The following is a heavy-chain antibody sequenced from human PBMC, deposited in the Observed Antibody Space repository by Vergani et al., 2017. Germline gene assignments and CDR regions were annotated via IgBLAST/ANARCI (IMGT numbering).Heavy chain of an antibody. V-gene: IGHV1-69*02. CDR3: ASYYCSSTSCYSHYYYYYGMDV. Sequence: QVQLVQSGAEVKKPGSSVKVSCKASGGTFSSYTISWVRQAPGQGLEWMGRIIPILGIANYAQKFQGRVTITADKSTSTAYMELSSLISEDTAVYYCASYYCSSTSCYSHYYYYYGMDVWGQGTTVTVSS. CDR1: GGTFSSYT. D-gene: IGHD2-2*02. CDR2: IIPILGIA. J-gene: IGHJ6*02.